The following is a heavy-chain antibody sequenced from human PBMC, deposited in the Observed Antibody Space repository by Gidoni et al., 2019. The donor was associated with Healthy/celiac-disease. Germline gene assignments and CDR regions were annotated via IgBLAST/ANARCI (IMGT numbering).Heavy chain of an antibody. Sequence: EVQLVESGGGLIQPGGSLRLSCAASGFTVSSNYISWVRQAPGKGLEWVSVIYSGGSTYYADSVKGRFTISRDNSKNTLYLQMNSLRAEDTAVYYCARLPAYCGGDCSWDYWGQGTLVTVSS. CDR1: GFTVSSNY. CDR3: ARLPAYCGGDCSWDY. V-gene: IGHV3-53*01. D-gene: IGHD2-21*01. CDR2: IYSGGST. J-gene: IGHJ4*02.